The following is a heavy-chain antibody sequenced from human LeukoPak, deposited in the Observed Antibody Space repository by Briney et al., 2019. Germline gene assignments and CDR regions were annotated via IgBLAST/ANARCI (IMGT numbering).Heavy chain of an antibody. CDR1: GDSISSSSYY. CDR3: ARAGLGYCSSTSCYATNFDY. Sequence: SETLSLTCTVSGDSISSSSYYWGWIRQSPGKGLEWIGSIYHSGSTYYNRSLKSRVTMSVDTSKRQFYLKLSSVTAADTAVYYCARAGLGYCSSTSCYATNFDYWGQGTLVTVSS. J-gene: IGHJ4*02. V-gene: IGHV4-39*07. D-gene: IGHD2-2*01. CDR2: IYHSGST.